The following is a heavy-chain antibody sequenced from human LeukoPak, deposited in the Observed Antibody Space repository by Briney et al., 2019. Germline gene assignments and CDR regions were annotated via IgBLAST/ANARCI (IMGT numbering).Heavy chain of an antibody. Sequence: GGSLRLSCAASGFTFSDYYMSWIRQAPGKGLEWVSYISSSGSTIYYADSVKGRFTIPRDNAKNSLYLQMNSLRAEDTAVYYCARDQGYCSSTSCSLDYWGQGTLVTVSS. CDR1: GFTFSDYY. CDR3: ARDQGYCSSTSCSLDY. CDR2: ISSSGSTI. D-gene: IGHD2-2*01. V-gene: IGHV3-11*01. J-gene: IGHJ4*02.